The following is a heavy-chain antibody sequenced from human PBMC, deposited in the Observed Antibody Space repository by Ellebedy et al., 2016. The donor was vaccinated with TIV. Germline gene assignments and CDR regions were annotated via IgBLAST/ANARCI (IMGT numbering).Heavy chain of an antibody. CDR2: ISGSGDSP. D-gene: IGHD6-13*01. CDR1: GFTFSSYA. Sequence: PGGSLRLSCAASGFTFSSYAMSWVRQATGRGLEWVSAISGSGDSPHYADSVKGRFTISRDTSKNTLYLKMNSLRAEDTAVYYCAKGRFSIAWYGGYFDYWGQGTLVTVSS. CDR3: AKGRFSIAWYGGYFDY. J-gene: IGHJ4*02. V-gene: IGHV3-23*01.